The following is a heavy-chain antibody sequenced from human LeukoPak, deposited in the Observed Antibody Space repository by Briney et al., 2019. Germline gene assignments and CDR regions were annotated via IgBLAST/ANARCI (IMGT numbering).Heavy chain of an antibody. CDR1: GDSVSSNSAA. CDR2: TYYRSKWYN. V-gene: IGHV6-1*01. CDR3: ASDPIAPAINYYYYMDV. Sequence: SQTLSLTCAISGDSVSSNSAAWNWIRQSPSRGLEWLGRTYYRSKWYNDYAVSVKSRITINPDTSKNQFSLQLNSVTPEDTAVYYCASDPIAPAINYYYYMDVWGKGTTVTVSS. J-gene: IGHJ6*03. D-gene: IGHD6-13*01.